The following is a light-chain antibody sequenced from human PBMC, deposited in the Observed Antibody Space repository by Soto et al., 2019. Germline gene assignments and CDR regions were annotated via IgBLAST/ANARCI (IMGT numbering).Light chain of an antibody. V-gene: IGKV3-15*01. CDR2: GAS. CDR3: QQRSNWPLT. Sequence: EIVMTQSPATLSVSPGEIATLSCRASQSVSSNLAWYQQKPGQAPRLLIYGASTRATGIPARFSGSGSGTDFSLIISSLEPEDFAVYYCQQRSNWPLTFGGGTKVDIK. J-gene: IGKJ4*01. CDR1: QSVSSN.